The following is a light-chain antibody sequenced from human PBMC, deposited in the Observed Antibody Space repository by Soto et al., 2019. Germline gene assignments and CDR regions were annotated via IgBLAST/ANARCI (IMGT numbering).Light chain of an antibody. CDR3: QQSYSTPPT. CDR2: AAS. V-gene: IGKV1-39*01. J-gene: IGKJ2*01. CDR1: QSISSY. Sequence: DIQMTQSPSSLSASVGDRVTITCRASQSISSYLNWYQQKPGKAPKLLIYAASSLQRGVPSRFSGSGSGTYFTLTSSSLQPEDFATYYGQQSYSTPPTFCQGTKLEIK.